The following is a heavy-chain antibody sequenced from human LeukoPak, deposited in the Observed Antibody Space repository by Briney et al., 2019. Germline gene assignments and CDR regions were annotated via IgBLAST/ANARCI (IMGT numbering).Heavy chain of an antibody. CDR1: GFTFSDYW. CDR2: IKQDGSEK. CDR3: ARDRGYCSYTTCYFDR. V-gene: IGHV3-7*01. Sequence: GGSLRLSCAASGFTFSDYWMSWVRQAPGKGLEWVANIKQDGSEKDYVDSVKGRFTISRDNAKNSLYLQMNSLRAEDTAVYYCARDRGYCSYTTCYFDRWGQGTLVTVSS. J-gene: IGHJ4*02. D-gene: IGHD2-2*01.